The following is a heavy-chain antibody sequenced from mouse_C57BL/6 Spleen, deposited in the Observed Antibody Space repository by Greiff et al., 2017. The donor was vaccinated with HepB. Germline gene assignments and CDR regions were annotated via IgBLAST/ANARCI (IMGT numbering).Heavy chain of an antibody. Sequence: EVKLVESGGGLVKPGGSLKLSCAASGFTFSSYAMSWVRQTPEKRLEWVATISDGGSYTYYPDNVKGRFTISRDNAKNNLYLQMSHLKSEDTAMYYCARDYSNPGAMDYWGQGTSVTVSS. CDR1: GFTFSSYA. V-gene: IGHV5-4*01. CDR2: ISDGGSYT. CDR3: ARDYSNPGAMDY. D-gene: IGHD2-5*01. J-gene: IGHJ4*01.